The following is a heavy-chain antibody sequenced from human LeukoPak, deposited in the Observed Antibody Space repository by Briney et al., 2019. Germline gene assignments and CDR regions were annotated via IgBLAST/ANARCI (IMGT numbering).Heavy chain of an antibody. D-gene: IGHD2-2*01. CDR3: ARGPQGYCSGTSCRYWARGDYYYGMDV. CDR2: ISAYNGNT. J-gene: IGHJ6*02. Sequence: ASVKVSCKASGYTFTSYSISWVRQAPGQGLEWMGWISAYNGNTNYAQKLQGRVTMTTDTSTSTAYMELRSLRSDDTAVYYCARGPQGYCSGTSCRYWARGDYYYGMDVWGQGTTVTVSS. CDR1: GYTFTSYS. V-gene: IGHV1-18*01.